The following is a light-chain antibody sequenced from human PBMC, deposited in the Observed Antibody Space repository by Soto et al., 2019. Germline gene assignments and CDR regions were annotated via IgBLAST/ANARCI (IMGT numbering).Light chain of an antibody. CDR3: QQSYSTPH. V-gene: IGKV1-39*01. J-gene: IGKJ3*01. CDR1: QSISSY. Sequence: DIQMTQSPSSLSASVGDRVTITSRASQSISSYLNWYQQKPGKAPKLLIYAASSLQSGVPSRFSGSGSGTDFTLTISSLQPEDFATYYCQQSYSTPHFGPGTKVDI. CDR2: AAS.